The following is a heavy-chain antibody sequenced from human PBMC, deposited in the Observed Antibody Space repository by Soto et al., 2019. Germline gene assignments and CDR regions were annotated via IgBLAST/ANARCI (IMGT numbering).Heavy chain of an antibody. CDR2: IIPIFGTA. Sequence: SVKVSCKASGGTFSSYAISWVRQAPGQGLEWMGGIIPIFGTANYAQKFQGRVTITADESTSTAYMELSSLRSEDTAVYYCARGHCSGGSCYGVDYWGQGTLVTVSS. J-gene: IGHJ4*02. CDR1: GGTFSSYA. CDR3: ARGHCSGGSCYGVDY. V-gene: IGHV1-69*13. D-gene: IGHD2-15*01.